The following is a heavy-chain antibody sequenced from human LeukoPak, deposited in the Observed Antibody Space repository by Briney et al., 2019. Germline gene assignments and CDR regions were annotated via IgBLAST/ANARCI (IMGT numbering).Heavy chain of an antibody. CDR2: ISSSSSYT. J-gene: IGHJ4*02. D-gene: IGHD1-26*01. CDR1: GFTFSGYY. V-gene: IGHV3-11*06. Sequence: GGSLRLSCAASGFTFSGYYMSWIRQAPGKGLEWVSYISSSSSYTNYADSVKGRFTISRDNAKNSLYLQMNSLRAEDTAVYYCARVAVGATSIVDYWGQGTLVTVSS. CDR3: ARVAVGATSIVDY.